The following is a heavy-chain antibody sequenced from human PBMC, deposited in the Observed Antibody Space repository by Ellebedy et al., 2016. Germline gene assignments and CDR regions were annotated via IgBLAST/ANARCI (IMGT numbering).Heavy chain of an antibody. D-gene: IGHD4-23*01. CDR1: GFIFNDYS. V-gene: IGHV3-48*01. CDR2: ISTRSSSI. Sequence: GESLKISCVGSGFIFNDYSMNWVRQAPGKGLEWISYISTRSSSIYYADSVKGRFTISRDNAKNSLFLQMNSLTVEDTAVYYCARFGFGGGNHYFAMDVWGQGTTVTVSS. CDR3: ARFGFGGGNHYFAMDV. J-gene: IGHJ6*02.